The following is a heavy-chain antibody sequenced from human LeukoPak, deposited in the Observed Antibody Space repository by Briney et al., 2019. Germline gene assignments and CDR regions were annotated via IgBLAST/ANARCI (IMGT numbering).Heavy chain of an antibody. V-gene: IGHV1-2*02. J-gene: IGHJ4*02. CDR1: GYTFTGYY. D-gene: IGHD6-19*01. CDR2: INPNSGGT. CDR3: ARVLGIAVAGAGY. Sequence: GASVNVSCKASGYTFTGYYMHWVRQAPGQGLEWMGWINPNSGGTNYAQKFQGRVTMTRDTSISTAYMELSRLRSDDTAVYYCARVLGIAVAGAGYWGQGTLVTVSS.